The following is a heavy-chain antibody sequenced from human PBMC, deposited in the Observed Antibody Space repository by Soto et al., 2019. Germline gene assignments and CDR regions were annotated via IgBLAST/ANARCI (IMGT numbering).Heavy chain of an antibody. V-gene: IGHV3-30*18. Sequence: GGSLRLSCAASVFTFSSYGMHWVRQAPGKGLGWVAVISYDGSNKYYADSVKGRFTISRDNSKNTLYLQMNSLRVEDTAVYYCAKGIGLQFIVEVPAAIPDPIHYPGQGTLVTVS. J-gene: IGHJ4*02. D-gene: IGHD2-2*01. CDR2: ISYDGSNK. CDR3: AKGIGLQFIVEVPAAIPDPIHY. CDR1: VFTFSSYG.